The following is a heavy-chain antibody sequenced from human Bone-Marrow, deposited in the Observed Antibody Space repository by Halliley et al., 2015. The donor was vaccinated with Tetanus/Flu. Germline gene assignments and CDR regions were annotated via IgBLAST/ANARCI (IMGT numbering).Heavy chain of an antibody. Sequence: TLSLTCAVSGGSISSGAYSWSWVQQPPGKALEWIGYIFHSGSTYYNPSLQSRITMSLDTSKNHFSLNLTSVTAADTAVYYCARVILMRASPYYYSGMDVWGQGTTVAVSS. CDR1: GGSISSGAYS. J-gene: IGHJ6*02. CDR2: IFHSGST. V-gene: IGHV4-30-2*01. CDR3: ARVILMRASPYYYSGMDV. D-gene: IGHD3-9*01.